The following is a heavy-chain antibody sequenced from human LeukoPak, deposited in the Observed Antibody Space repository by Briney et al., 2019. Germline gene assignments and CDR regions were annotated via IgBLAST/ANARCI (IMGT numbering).Heavy chain of an antibody. D-gene: IGHD3-22*01. J-gene: IGHJ4*02. CDR3: ASGFDSSGYCFGY. CDR1: GGTFSSYA. CDR2: VIPIFGTA. Sequence: SVKVSCKASGGTFSSYAISWVRQAPGQGLEWMGGVIPIFGTANYAQKFQGRVTITADESTSTAYMELSSLRSEDTAVYYCASGFDSSGYCFGYWGQGTLVTVSS. V-gene: IGHV1-69*13.